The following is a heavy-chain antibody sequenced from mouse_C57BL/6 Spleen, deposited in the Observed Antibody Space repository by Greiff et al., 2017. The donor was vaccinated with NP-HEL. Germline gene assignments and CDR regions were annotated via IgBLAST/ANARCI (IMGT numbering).Heavy chain of an antibody. CDR1: GYSITSGYY. CDR3: ARDGNYGSSFYFDY. Sequence: DVKLQESGPGLVKPSQSLSLTCSVTGYSITSGYYWNWIRQFPGNKLEWMGYISYDGSNNYNPSLKNRISITRDTSKNQFFLKLNSVTTEDTATYYCARDGNYGSSFYFDYWGQGTTLTVSS. J-gene: IGHJ2*01. D-gene: IGHD1-1*01. V-gene: IGHV3-6*01. CDR2: ISYDGSN.